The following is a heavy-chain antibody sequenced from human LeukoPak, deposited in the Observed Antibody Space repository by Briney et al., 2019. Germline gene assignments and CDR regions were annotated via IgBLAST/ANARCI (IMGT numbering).Heavy chain of an antibody. D-gene: IGHD3-22*01. CDR1: GFTFSSYS. J-gene: IGHJ5*02. CDR3: ARASNYFDSRGLHWFDP. CDR2: ISSSSSSTI. Sequence: GGSLRLSCAASGFTFSSYSMNWVRQAPGKGLEWVSYISSSSSSTIYYADSVKGRFTISRDNAKNTLYLQMNSLRAEDTAMYYCARASNYFDSRGLHWFDPWGQGTLVTVSS. V-gene: IGHV3-48*04.